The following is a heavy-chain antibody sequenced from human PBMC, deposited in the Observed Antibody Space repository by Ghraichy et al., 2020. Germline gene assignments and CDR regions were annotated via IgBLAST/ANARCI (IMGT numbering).Heavy chain of an antibody. J-gene: IGHJ4*02. Sequence: SETLSLTCAVSGGSISSSNWWSWVRQPPGKGLEWIGEIYHSGSTNYNPSLKSRVTISVDKSKNQFSLKLSSVTAADTAVYYCVVWSGSLYGFDYWGQGTLVTVSS. V-gene: IGHV4-4*02. CDR3: VVWSGSLYGFDY. D-gene: IGHD3-3*01. CDR2: IYHSGST. CDR1: GGSISSSNW.